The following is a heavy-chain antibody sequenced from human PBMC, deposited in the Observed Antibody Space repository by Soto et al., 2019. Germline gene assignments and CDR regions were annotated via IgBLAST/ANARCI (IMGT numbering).Heavy chain of an antibody. CDR3: ARARGFAATVGNY. CDR1: GFTFSSYW. Sequence: GGSLRLSCAASGFTFSSYWMHWVRQAPGKGLVWVSRINSDGSSTSYADSVKGRFTISRDNAKNTLYLQMNSLRAEDTAVYYCARARGFAATVGNYWGQGTLVTVSS. J-gene: IGHJ4*02. V-gene: IGHV3-74*01. D-gene: IGHD4-4*01. CDR2: INSDGSST.